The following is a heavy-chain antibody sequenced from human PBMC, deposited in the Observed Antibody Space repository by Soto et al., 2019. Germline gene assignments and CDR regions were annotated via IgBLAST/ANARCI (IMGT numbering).Heavy chain of an antibody. Sequence: QVQLQESGPGLVKPSQTLSLTCNVSGGYIGSGGYYWSWIQQHPGKDLEWIGYIYYTGSTYYNRSLRSRVSMSVDTSKNQFSLKLTSVTAADTAVYYCARDRRSAHGTRGSIDPWGQGTMVTVSA. CDR2: IYYTGST. V-gene: IGHV4-31*03. J-gene: IGHJ5*02. CDR1: GGYIGSGGYY. D-gene: IGHD6-13*01. CDR3: ARDRRSAHGTRGSIDP.